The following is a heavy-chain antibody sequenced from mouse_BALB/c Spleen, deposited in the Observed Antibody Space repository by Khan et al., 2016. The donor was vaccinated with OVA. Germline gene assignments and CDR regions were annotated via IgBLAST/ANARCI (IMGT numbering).Heavy chain of an antibody. J-gene: IGHJ2*01. CDR1: GFSFSSYS. V-gene: IGHV5-6-4*01. Sequence: LVSSGGDLVRPGGSLKLSCAASGFSFSSYSMSWVRQTPEKRLEWVATISSGGSYTYSPDSVKGRFTISRDNAKNTLYLQMSSLKSEDTAREYCTRNRGYEASTKEFDQGGQG. CDR3: TRNRGYEASTKEFDQ. CDR2: ISSGGSYT. D-gene: IGHD3-1*01.